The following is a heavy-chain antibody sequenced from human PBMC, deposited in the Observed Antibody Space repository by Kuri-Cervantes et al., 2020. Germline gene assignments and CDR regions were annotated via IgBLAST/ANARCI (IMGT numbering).Heavy chain of an antibody. CDR3: ARDRRWNYYYGMDV. Sequence: SCAISGDSVPNKSVAWNWIRQSPSRGLEWLGRTYYRSKWYNDYAVSVKSRITINPDTSKNQFSLQLNSVTPEDTAVYYCARDRRWNYYYGMDVWGQGTTVTVSS. J-gene: IGHJ6*02. CDR1: GDSVPNKSVA. V-gene: IGHV6-1*01. D-gene: IGHD4-23*01. CDR2: TYYRSKWYN.